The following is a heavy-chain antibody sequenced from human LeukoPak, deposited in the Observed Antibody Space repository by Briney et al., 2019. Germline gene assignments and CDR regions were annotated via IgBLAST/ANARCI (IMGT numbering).Heavy chain of an antibody. CDR1: GFTFNSYA. CDR3: ARAPGYSSSWNWFDP. D-gene: IGHD6-13*01. Sequence: GRSLRLSCAASGFTFNSYAMHWVRQARGKGLEWVAVISYDGSNKYYADSVKGRFTISRDNSKNTLYLQMNSLRAEDTAVYYCARAPGYSSSWNWFDPWGQGTLVTVSS. V-gene: IGHV3-30*04. J-gene: IGHJ5*02. CDR2: ISYDGSNK.